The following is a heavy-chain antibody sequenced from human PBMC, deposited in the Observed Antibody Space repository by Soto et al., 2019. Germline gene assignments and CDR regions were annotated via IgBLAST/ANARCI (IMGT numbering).Heavy chain of an antibody. D-gene: IGHD2-2*01. CDR2: ISGSGGST. CDR3: AKGIVVVPAAIVDY. J-gene: IGHJ4*02. CDR1: GFTFSSYA. V-gene: IGHV3-23*01. Sequence: EVQLLESGGGLVQPGGSLRLSCAASGFTFSSYAMSWVRQAPGKGLEWVSAISGSGGSTYYADSVKGRFTISRDNSKNTLYLQMNSLRAEGTAVYYCAKGIVVVPAAIVDYWGQGTLVTVSS.